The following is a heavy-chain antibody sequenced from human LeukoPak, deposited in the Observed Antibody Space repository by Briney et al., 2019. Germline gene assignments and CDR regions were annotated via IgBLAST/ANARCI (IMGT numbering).Heavy chain of an antibody. V-gene: IGHV3-7*03. CDR1: GFTFSSYW. J-gene: IGHJ3*02. Sequence: PGGSLRLSCAASGFTFSSYWMTWVRQAPGKGLEWVANIKQDGSEKYYVDSVKGRFAISRDDAKNSLYLQMNSLRAEDTALYYCAKLGRNYYDSSGYYYAFDIWGQGTMVTVSS. CDR2: IKQDGSEK. D-gene: IGHD3-22*01. CDR3: AKLGRNYYDSSGYYYAFDI.